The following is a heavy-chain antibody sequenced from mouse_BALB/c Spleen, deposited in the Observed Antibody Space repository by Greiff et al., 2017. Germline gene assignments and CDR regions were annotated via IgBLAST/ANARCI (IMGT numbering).Heavy chain of an antibody. V-gene: IGHV1S81*02. CDR1: GYTFTSYY. CDR2: INPSNGGT. Sequence: QVQLQQPGAELVKPGASVKLSCKASGYTFTSYYMYWVKQRPGQGLEWIGGINPSNGGTNFNEKFKSKATLTVDKSSSTAYMQLSSLTSEDSAVYYCTRPTYYRYDPFAYWGQGTLVTVSA. J-gene: IGHJ3*01. D-gene: IGHD2-14*01. CDR3: TRPTYYRYDPFAY.